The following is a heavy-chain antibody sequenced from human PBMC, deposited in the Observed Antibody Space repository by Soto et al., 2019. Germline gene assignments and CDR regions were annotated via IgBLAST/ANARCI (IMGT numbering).Heavy chain of an antibody. CDR2: IRGSGNSI. D-gene: IGHD1-7*01. CDR3: ASIFLGGQRKLNYLRPEDNWFDP. Sequence: PGGSLRLSCAASGFTFSDYYMSWIRQAPGMGLEWVSYIRGSGNSIYYADSVKGRFTISRDNSKNTLYLQMNSLRAEDTAVYYCASIFLGGQRKLNYLRPEDNWFDPWGQGTLVTVSS. J-gene: IGHJ5*02. CDR1: GFTFSDYY. V-gene: IGHV3-11*04.